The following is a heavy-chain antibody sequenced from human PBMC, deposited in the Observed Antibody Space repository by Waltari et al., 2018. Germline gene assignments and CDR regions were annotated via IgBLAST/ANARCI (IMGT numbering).Heavy chain of an antibody. Sequence: EVQLVESGGGLVQPGGSVTLSCAASGFTFTNHYMNWVRQAPGRGREWIGRTKHKAENYITDYAASVQGRFSVSRDDSRNSLFLQMNSLETEDTAVYYCARDTAAALDYWGQGTLVTVSS. V-gene: IGHV3-72*01. CDR2: TKHKAENYIT. J-gene: IGHJ4*02. CDR3: ARDTAAALDY. D-gene: IGHD6-25*01. CDR1: GFTFTNHY.